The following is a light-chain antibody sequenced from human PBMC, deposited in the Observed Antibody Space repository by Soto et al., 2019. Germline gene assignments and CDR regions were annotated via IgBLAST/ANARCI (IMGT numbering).Light chain of an antibody. CDR1: QSISRS. J-gene: IGKJ3*01. Sequence: DIQMTQSPSTLSASVGDRVTITCRASQSISRSLAWYQQNPGKASKLLIYDASSLESGVPSRFSGSGSETEFTLTISSLQPDDFATYYCQHYNDFLLIFGPGTTVDIK. CDR3: QHYNDFLLI. V-gene: IGKV1-5*01. CDR2: DAS.